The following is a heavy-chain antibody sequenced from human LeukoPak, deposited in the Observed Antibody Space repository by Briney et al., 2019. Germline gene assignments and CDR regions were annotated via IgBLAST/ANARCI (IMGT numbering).Heavy chain of an antibody. Sequence: SETLSLTCSVSRGSITHYYWSWIRQPPGKGLEWIGYIYYSGTTKYNPSLESRVTMSVDTSKNQFSLKLSSVTAADTAVYYCARSPDYFDYWGQGTLVTVSS. CDR3: ARSPDYFDY. V-gene: IGHV4-59*01. CDR2: IYYSGTT. CDR1: RGSITHYY. J-gene: IGHJ4*02.